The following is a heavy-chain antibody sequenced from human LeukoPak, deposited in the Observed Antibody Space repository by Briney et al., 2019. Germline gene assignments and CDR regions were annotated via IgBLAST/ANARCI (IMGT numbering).Heavy chain of an antibody. CDR2: IYPGDSDT. CDR3: ARQNAMDV. Sequence: GESLKISCKGSGSRFTSHWIAWVRPMPGKGLEWMGIIYPGDSDTRYSPSFQGQVTISADKSISTAYLQWSSLKASDTAMYYCARQNAMDVWGQGTTVTVSS. V-gene: IGHV5-51*01. J-gene: IGHJ6*02. CDR1: GSRFTSHW.